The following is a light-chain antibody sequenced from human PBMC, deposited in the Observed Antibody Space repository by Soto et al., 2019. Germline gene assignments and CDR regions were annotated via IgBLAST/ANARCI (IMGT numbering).Light chain of an antibody. CDR1: SSDVGGYNY. CDR3: SSYAGSNLV. V-gene: IGLV2-8*01. Sequence: QSALTQPPSASGSPGQSVTISCTGTSSDVGGYNYVSWYQQHPGKAPKLMIYEVSKRPSGVPDRFSGSKSGNTASLTVSGLRAEDEADYYCSSYAGSNLVFGGGTKVTVL. CDR2: EVS. J-gene: IGLJ2*01.